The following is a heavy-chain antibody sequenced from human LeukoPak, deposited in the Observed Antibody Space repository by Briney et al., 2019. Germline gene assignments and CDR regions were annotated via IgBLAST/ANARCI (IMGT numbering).Heavy chain of an antibody. J-gene: IGHJ4*02. CDR2: ISDSGGYT. V-gene: IGHV3-23*01. Sequence: GGSLRLSCAASGLTFRTYAMSWVRQAPGKGLEWVSSISDSGGYTFYADSVTGRFTISRDKSKNTVYLQMNSLRAEDTAVYYCAKGGSYRSQPYFDYWGQGTPVTVSS. CDR1: GLTFRTYA. CDR3: AKGGSYRSQPYFDY. D-gene: IGHD3-16*02.